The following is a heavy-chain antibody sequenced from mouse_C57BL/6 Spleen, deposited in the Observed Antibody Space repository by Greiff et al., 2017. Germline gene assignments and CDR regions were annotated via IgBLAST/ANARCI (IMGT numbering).Heavy chain of an antibody. CDR3: ARKDYGSSLAWFAY. V-gene: IGHV1-18*01. D-gene: IGHD1-1*01. Sequence: VHVKQSGPELVKPGASVKIPCKASGYTFTDYNMDWVKQSHGKSLEWIGDINPNNGGTIYNQKFKGKATLTVDKSSSTAYMELRSLTSEDTAVYYCARKDYGSSLAWFAYWGQGTLVTVSA. CDR2: INPNNGGT. CDR1: GYTFTDYN. J-gene: IGHJ3*01.